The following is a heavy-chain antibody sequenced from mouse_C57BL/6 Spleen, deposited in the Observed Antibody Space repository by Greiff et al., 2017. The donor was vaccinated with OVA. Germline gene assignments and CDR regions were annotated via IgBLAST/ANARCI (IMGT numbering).Heavy chain of an antibody. V-gene: IGHV1-18*01. CDR2: INPNNGGT. Sequence: EVQLQQSGPELVKPGASVKIPCKASGYTFTDSNMDWVKQSPGKSLEWIGDINPNNGGTIYNQKFKGKATLTVDKSSSTAYMELRSLTSEDTAVYYCARSAYYGSSPAWLAYWGQGTLVTVSA. D-gene: IGHD1-1*01. J-gene: IGHJ3*01. CDR1: GYTFTDSN. CDR3: ARSAYYGSSPAWLAY.